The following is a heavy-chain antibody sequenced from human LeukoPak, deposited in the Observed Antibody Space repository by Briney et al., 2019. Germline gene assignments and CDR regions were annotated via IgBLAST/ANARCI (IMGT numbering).Heavy chain of an antibody. J-gene: IGHJ4*02. Sequence: GGSLRLSCAASGFTFSNAWMSWVRQAPGKGLEWVAVISYDGSNKYYADSVKGRFTISRDNSKNTLYLQMNSLRAEDTAVYYCARLLSIPYFDYWGQGTLVTVSS. CDR2: ISYDGSNK. CDR1: GFTFSNAW. CDR3: ARLLSIPYFDY. V-gene: IGHV3-30-3*01. D-gene: IGHD1-26*01.